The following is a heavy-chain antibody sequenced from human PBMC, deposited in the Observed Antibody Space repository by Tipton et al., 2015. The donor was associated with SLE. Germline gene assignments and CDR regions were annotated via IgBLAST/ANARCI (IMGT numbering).Heavy chain of an antibody. V-gene: IGHV4-34*01. Sequence: TLSLTCALSGGSFTGYHWSWFRQPPGKGLECIGEINHTEGTRYNPSLKSRVTMSLDSSTKQFSLQVSSVTAADTAVYYCARGRGEYSSSWYYYYYYMDVWGKGTTVTVSS. CDR2: INHTEGT. J-gene: IGHJ6*03. CDR1: GGSFTGYH. CDR3: ARGRGEYSSSWYYYYYYMDV. D-gene: IGHD6-13*01.